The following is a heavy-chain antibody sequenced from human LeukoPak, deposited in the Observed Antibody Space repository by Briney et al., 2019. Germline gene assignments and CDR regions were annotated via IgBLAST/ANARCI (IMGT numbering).Heavy chain of an antibody. CDR3: AKLRRGIVGTTYDY. Sequence: PGGSLRLSCAASGFTFSSYAMHWVRQAPGKGLEWVAVISYDGSNKYYADSVKGRFTISRDNSKNTLYLQMNSLRAEDTAIYYCAKLRRGIVGTTYDYWGQGTLVTVSS. D-gene: IGHD1-26*01. CDR2: ISYDGSNK. J-gene: IGHJ4*02. CDR1: GFTFSSYA. V-gene: IGHV3-30-3*02.